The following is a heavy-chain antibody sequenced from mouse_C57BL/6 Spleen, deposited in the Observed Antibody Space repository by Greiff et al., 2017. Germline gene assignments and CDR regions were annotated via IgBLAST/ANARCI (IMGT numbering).Heavy chain of an antibody. CDR1: GYTFTDYE. V-gene: IGHV1-15*01. D-gene: IGHD4-1*01. CDR2: IDPETGGT. CDR3: SLANWDYARDY. Sequence: QVQLQQSGAELVRPGASVTLSCKASGYTFTDYEMHWVKQTPVHGLEWIGAIDPETGGTAYNQKFKGKAILTADKSSSTAYMELRSLTAEDSAVYYCSLANWDYARDYWGQGTSVTVSS. J-gene: IGHJ4*01.